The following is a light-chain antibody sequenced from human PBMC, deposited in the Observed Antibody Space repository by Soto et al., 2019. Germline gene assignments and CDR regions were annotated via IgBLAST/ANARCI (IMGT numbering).Light chain of an antibody. V-gene: IGKV1-5*03. J-gene: IGKJ1*01. CDR3: QQYEYVWT. CDR2: QAS. Sequence: DIQMTQSPSTLSASVGDRVTITCRASQNIARSLACYQQKPGKAPKVLIYQASRLDSGVPSRFSGRGFGTEFTLTINTLQPDDSATYYCQQYEYVWTCGQGTKVDI. CDR1: QNIARS.